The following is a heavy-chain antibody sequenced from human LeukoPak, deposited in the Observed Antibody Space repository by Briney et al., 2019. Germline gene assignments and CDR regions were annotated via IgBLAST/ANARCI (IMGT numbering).Heavy chain of an antibody. CDR3: AKAGQQWLPNPPNWFDP. J-gene: IGHJ5*02. D-gene: IGHD6-19*01. Sequence: GGSLRLSCAASGFTFSSFAMSWVRQAPGKGLEWVSAISGSGGSTYYADSVKGRFTISRDNSKNTLYLQMNSLRAEDTAVYYCAKAGQQWLPNPPNWFDPWGQGTLVTVPS. CDR2: ISGSGGST. V-gene: IGHV3-23*01. CDR1: GFTFSSFA.